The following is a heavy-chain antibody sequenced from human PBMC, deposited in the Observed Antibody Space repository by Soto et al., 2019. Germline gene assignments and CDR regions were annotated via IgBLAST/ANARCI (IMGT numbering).Heavy chain of an antibody. V-gene: IGHV3-23*01. CDR2: INTSGGKA. D-gene: IGHD6-19*01. Sequence: DVQLLESGGGLVQPGGSLRLSCAASGFTFRNYDMSWVRQAPGKGLEWVSVINTSGGKAYYADSVQGRSTISRDHSRDTLYLQMNSLRADDTAIYDWAKGGWLESWGQGTLVTVSS. J-gene: IGHJ4*02. CDR1: GFTFRNYD. CDR3: AKGGWLES.